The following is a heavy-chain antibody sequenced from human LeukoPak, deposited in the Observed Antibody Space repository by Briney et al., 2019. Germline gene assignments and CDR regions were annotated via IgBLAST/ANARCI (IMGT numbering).Heavy chain of an antibody. CDR2: ISSSSSYI. J-gene: IGHJ4*02. V-gene: IGHV3-21*01. Sequence: PGGSLRLSCEASGFTFSSYSMNWVRQAPGKGLEWVSSISSSSSYIYYADSVKGRFTISRDNAKNSLYLQMNSLRAEDTAVYYCARGIFDCGGDCPEEWGQGTLVTVSS. CDR1: GFTFSSYS. CDR3: ARGIFDCGGDCPEE. D-gene: IGHD2-21*02.